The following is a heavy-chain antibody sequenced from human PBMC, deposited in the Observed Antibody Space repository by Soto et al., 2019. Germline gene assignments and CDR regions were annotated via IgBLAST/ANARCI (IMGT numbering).Heavy chain of an antibody. D-gene: IGHD1-26*01. V-gene: IGHV3-23*01. Sequence: EVQLLESGGALVQPGGSMRLSCAASGFTFSSYAMRWVRQAPGKGLEWVSTISGSGGSTYYTDSVKGRFTISRDNCRATLYLQMNSLRAEDTAVYYCAKRSGSYSSFDYWGQGTLVTVSS. CDR1: GFTFSSYA. CDR3: AKRSGSYSSFDY. J-gene: IGHJ4*02. CDR2: ISGSGGST.